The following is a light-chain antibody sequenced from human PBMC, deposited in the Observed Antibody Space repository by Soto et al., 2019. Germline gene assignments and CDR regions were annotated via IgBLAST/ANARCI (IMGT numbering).Light chain of an antibody. Sequence: EIVLTQSPGTVSWSPVEIGRACFRAIQSVNSRYIAWYQVKPGQAPRLLIYEASSRATGIPDRFSGGGSGTDFTLSISKVEPEDFAVYYCQQYGRPPRATFGQGTRLEIK. CDR3: QQYGRPPRAT. CDR1: QSVNSRY. V-gene: IGKV3-20*01. J-gene: IGKJ5*01. CDR2: EAS.